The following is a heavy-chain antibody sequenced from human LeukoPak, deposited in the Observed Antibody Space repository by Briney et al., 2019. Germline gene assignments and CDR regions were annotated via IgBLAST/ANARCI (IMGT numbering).Heavy chain of an antibody. Sequence: GASVKVSCKASGYTFTGYYMHWVRQAPGQGLERMGWINPNSGGTNYAQKFQGRVTMTRDTSISTAYMELSRLRSDDTAVYYCARVPGDTVLRYFDWLLYFDYWGQGTLVTVSS. CDR3: ARVPGDTVLRYFDWLLYFDY. CDR1: GYTFTGYY. J-gene: IGHJ4*02. CDR2: INPNSGGT. V-gene: IGHV1-2*02. D-gene: IGHD3-9*01.